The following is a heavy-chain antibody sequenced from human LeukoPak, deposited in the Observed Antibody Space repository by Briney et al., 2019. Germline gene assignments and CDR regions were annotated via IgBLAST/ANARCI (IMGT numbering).Heavy chain of an antibody. V-gene: IGHV3-74*01. CDR3: ARVAYDYDTSGRFDY. J-gene: IGHJ4*02. CDR1: GFTVSSNY. D-gene: IGHD3-22*01. Sequence: GGSLRLSCVVSGFTVSSNYMSWVRQPPGKGLVWVSHISTDGSATSYADSVKGRFTISRDNAKNTLYLQLNSLRAEDTAVYYCARVAYDYDTSGRFDYWGQGTLVTVSS. CDR2: ISTDGSAT.